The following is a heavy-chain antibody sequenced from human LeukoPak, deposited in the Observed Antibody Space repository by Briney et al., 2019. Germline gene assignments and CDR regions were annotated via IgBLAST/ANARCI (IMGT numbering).Heavy chain of an antibody. CDR3: ARYYDFWSGYPGEAFDI. CDR1: GFTFSNYA. D-gene: IGHD3-3*01. Sequence: GGSLRLSCEASGFTFSNYAMSWVRQAPGKGLEWVSSISGSSDNTNYADSVKGRFTISRDNAKNSLCLQMNSLRAEDTAVYYCARYYDFWSGYPGEAFDIWGQGTMVTVSS. CDR2: ISGSSDNT. J-gene: IGHJ3*02. V-gene: IGHV3-23*01.